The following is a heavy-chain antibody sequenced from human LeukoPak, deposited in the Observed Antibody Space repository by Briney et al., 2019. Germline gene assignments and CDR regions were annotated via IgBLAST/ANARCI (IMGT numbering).Heavy chain of an antibody. Sequence: SSGTLSLTCTVSGGSISSGGYYWSWIRQHPGKGLERIGYIYYSGSTYYNPSLKSRVTISVDTSKNQFSLKLSSVTAADTAVYYYARVPDGDLLDYWGQGTLVTVSS. V-gene: IGHV4-31*03. CDR3: ARVPDGDLLDY. CDR1: GGSISSGGYY. D-gene: IGHD4-17*01. J-gene: IGHJ4*02. CDR2: IYYSGST.